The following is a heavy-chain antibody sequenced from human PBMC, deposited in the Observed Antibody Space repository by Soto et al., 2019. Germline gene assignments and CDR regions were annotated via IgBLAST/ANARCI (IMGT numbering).Heavy chain of an antibody. V-gene: IGHV3-23*01. CDR1: GFTFNNYA. J-gene: IGHJ4*02. CDR2: ISGGGDTT. Sequence: VQLLESGGGLVQPGGSLRLSCAASGFTFNNYAMTCVRQAPGKGLEWVSAISGGGDTTSYADSVKGRFTVSRDGSKNTLYLQMSSLRAEDTALYYCAKGRGGSGSLTPRVDFWGQGTLVTVSS. D-gene: IGHD3-10*01. CDR3: AKGRGGSGSLTPRVDF.